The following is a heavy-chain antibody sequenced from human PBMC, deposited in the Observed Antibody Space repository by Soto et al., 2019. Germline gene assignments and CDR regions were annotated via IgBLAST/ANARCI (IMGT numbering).Heavy chain of an antibody. Sequence: EVQLLESGGGLVQPGGSLRLSCAASGFTFSSYAMSWVRQAPGKGLEWVSAISGSGGSTYYADSVKGRFTISRDNSKNTQYLQMNSLRAEDTAVYYCAKDALSTIFGVVMVPTDIDYWGQGTLVTVSS. J-gene: IGHJ4*02. V-gene: IGHV3-23*01. CDR1: GFTFSSYA. CDR3: AKDALSTIFGVVMVPTDIDY. D-gene: IGHD3-3*01. CDR2: ISGSGGST.